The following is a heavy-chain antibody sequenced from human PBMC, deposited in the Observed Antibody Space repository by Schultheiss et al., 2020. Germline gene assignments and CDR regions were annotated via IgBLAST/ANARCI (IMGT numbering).Heavy chain of an antibody. V-gene: IGHV4-34*01. CDR1: GGSISSYY. Sequence: SETLSLTCTVSGGSISSYYWSWIRQPPGKGLEWIGEINHSGSTNYNPSLKSRVTISVDTSKNQFSLKLSSVTAADTAVYYCARDQGSGSYYGMDVWGQGTTVTVSS. CDR3: ARDQGSGSYYGMDV. D-gene: IGHD3-10*01. CDR2: INHSGST. J-gene: IGHJ6*02.